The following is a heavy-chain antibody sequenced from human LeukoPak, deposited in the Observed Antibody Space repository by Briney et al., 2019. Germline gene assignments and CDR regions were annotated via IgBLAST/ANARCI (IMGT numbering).Heavy chain of an antibody. J-gene: IGHJ3*02. CDR1: GGTFSNSV. V-gene: IGHV1-69*01. Sequence: ASVKVSCKASGGTFSNSVINWVRQAPGQGLEWMGGIISIFTTANYAQKFQGRVTITADESTSTAYMELSSLRSEDTAVYYCARDYGDHYDAFDIWGQGTMVTVSS. D-gene: IGHD4-17*01. CDR3: ARDYGDHYDAFDI. CDR2: IISIFTTA.